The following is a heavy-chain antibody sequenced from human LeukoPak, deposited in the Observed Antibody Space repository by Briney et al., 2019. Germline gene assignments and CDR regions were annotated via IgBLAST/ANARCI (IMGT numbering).Heavy chain of an antibody. CDR1: GITLSNAW. Sequence: GGSLRLSCAASGITLSNAWMTWVRQAPGKGLEWVGRIYRSSNGETTDYGAPVKGRFTMSKDDSKNTLYLQMNSLKTEDTAVYYYTTYSSASCPFWCQGTLVTVSS. CDR2: IYRSSNGETT. D-gene: IGHD6-19*01. CDR3: TTYSSASCPF. V-gene: IGHV3-15*01. J-gene: IGHJ4*02.